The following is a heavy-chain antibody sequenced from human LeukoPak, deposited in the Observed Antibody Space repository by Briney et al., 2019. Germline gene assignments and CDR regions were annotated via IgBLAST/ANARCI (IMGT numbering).Heavy chain of an antibody. V-gene: IGHV4-61*02. D-gene: IGHD3-16*01. Sequence: PSQTLSLTCTVSGGSISSGSYYWSWIRQPAGKGLEWIGRIYTSGSTNYNPSLKSRVTISVDTSKNQFPLKLSSVTAADTAVYYCASGGFGGYYYYMDVWGKGTTVTVSS. CDR1: GGSISSGSYY. CDR2: IYTSGST. CDR3: ASGGFGGYYYYMDV. J-gene: IGHJ6*03.